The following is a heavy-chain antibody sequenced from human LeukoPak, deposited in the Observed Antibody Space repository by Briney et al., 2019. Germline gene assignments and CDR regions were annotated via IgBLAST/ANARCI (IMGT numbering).Heavy chain of an antibody. D-gene: IGHD3-10*01. CDR1: GGSISSYY. J-gene: IGHJ5*02. CDR2: ISNSGST. V-gene: IGHV4-59*01. Sequence: PSETLSLTCTVSGGSISSYYWNWIRQPPGQGLEWIGYISNSGSTIYNPSLKSRVTISKNTSKNQISLTLNSVTTADTAVYYCARDTSAAYDYGYHWFDPWGQGTLVTVSS. CDR3: ARDTSAAYDYGYHWFDP.